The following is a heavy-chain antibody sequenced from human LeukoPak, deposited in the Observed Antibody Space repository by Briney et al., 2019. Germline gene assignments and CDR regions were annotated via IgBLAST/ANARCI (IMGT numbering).Heavy chain of an antibody. D-gene: IGHD2-2*01. CDR1: GGTFSSYA. J-gene: IGHJ3*02. V-gene: IGHV1-69*13. Sequence: SVKVSCKASGGTFSSYAISWVRQAPGQGLEWMGGIIPIFGTANYAQKFQGRVTITADECTSTAYMELSSLRSEDTAVYYCARDRDIVVVPAANGFDAFDIWGQGTMVTVSS. CDR2: IIPIFGTA. CDR3: ARDRDIVVVPAANGFDAFDI.